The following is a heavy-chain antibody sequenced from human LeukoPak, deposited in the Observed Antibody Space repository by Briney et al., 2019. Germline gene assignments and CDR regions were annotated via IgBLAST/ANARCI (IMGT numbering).Heavy chain of an antibody. Sequence: GGSLRLSCAASGFTFSSYWMHWVRQAPGKGLVWVSRINSDGSSTSYADSVKGRFTISRDNAKNTLYLQMNSLRAEDTAVYYCARETQWLANIDYWGQGTLVTVSS. D-gene: IGHD6-19*01. V-gene: IGHV3-74*01. J-gene: IGHJ4*02. CDR2: INSDGSST. CDR3: ARETQWLANIDY. CDR1: GFTFSSYW.